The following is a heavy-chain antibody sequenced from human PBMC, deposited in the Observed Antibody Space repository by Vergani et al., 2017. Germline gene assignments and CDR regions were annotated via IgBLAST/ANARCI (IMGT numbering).Heavy chain of an antibody. CDR2: ISSSSSYI. J-gene: IGHJ3*02. D-gene: IGHD2-2*01. Sequence: EVQLVESGGGLVKPGGSLRLSCAASGFTFSSYSMNWVRQAPGKGLEWVSSISSSSSYIYYADSVKGRFTISRDNAKNSLYLQMNSLRAVDTAVYYCARDMINIVVVPAAIDGNHDAFDIWGQGTMVTVSS. CDR1: GFTFSSYS. V-gene: IGHV3-21*01. CDR3: ARDMINIVVVPAAIDGNHDAFDI.